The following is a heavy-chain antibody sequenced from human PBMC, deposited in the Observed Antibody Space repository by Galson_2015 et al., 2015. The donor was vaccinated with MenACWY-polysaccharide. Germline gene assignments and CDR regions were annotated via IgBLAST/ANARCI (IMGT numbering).Heavy chain of an antibody. V-gene: IGHV3-23*01. CDR2: ISASGSNT. CDR1: GFTFGSYA. CDR3: AGGDLSFYKYSYYGMDV. Sequence: SLRLSCAASGFTFGSYALNWVRQAPGGGLEWLSGISASGSNTYNADSMKGRFTISRDNSKNILYLEMKSLRAEDTAVYFCAGGDLSFYKYSYYGMDVWGPGTTVTVSS. D-gene: IGHD3/OR15-3a*01. J-gene: IGHJ6*02.